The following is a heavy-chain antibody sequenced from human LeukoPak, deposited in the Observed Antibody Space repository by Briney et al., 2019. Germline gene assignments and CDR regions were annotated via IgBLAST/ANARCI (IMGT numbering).Heavy chain of an antibody. CDR1: GYTFTSYG. CDR2: ISAYNGNT. CDR3: ARDPPYSSSPHGAFDI. V-gene: IGHV1-18*01. D-gene: IGHD6-6*01. Sequence: ASVKVSYKASGYTFTSYGISWVRQAPGQGLEWMGWISAYNGNTNYAQKLQGRVTMTTDTSTSTAYMELRSLRSDDTAVYYCARDPPYSSSPHGAFDIWGQGTMVTVSS. J-gene: IGHJ3*02.